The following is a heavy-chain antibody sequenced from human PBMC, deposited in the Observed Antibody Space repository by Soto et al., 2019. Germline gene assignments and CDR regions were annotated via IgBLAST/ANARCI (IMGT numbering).Heavy chain of an antibody. CDR2: IYYSGST. Sequence: PSETLSLTCTVSGGSVSSGSYYWSWIRQPPGKGLEWIGYIYYSGSTNYNPSLKSRVTISVDTSKNQFSLKLSSVTAADTAVYYCARIGYSSSWYGVKNYYYYGMDVWGQGTTVTVSS. V-gene: IGHV4-61*01. J-gene: IGHJ6*02. D-gene: IGHD6-13*01. CDR1: GGSVSSGSYY. CDR3: ARIGYSSSWYGVKNYYYYGMDV.